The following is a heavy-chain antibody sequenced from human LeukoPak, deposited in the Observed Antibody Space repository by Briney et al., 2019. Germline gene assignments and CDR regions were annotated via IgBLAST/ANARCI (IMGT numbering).Heavy chain of an antibody. Sequence: SVKVSCKASGGTFSSYAISWVRQAPGQGLEWMGGIIPIFGTANYAQKFQGRVTITADESTSTAYMELSSLRSEDTAVYYCARDEPVGATCAFDIWGQGTMVTVSS. D-gene: IGHD1-26*01. V-gene: IGHV1-69*13. CDR1: GGTFSSYA. CDR2: IIPIFGTA. J-gene: IGHJ3*02. CDR3: ARDEPVGATCAFDI.